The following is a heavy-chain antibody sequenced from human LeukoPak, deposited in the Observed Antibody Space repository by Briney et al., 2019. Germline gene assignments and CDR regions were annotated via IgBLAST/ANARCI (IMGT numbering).Heavy chain of an antibody. CDR2: IYSGGNT. V-gene: IGHV3-53*01. J-gene: IGHJ4*02. D-gene: IGHD1-26*01. Sequence: GGSLRLSCAASGFDVSRNYMNWVRQAPGKGLEWVSAIYSGGNTYYADSVKGRFTISRDNSKNTLYLQMNSLRAEDTAVYYCAGSNSESIFDYWGQGTLVTVSS. CDR3: AGSNSESIFDY. CDR1: GFDVSRNY.